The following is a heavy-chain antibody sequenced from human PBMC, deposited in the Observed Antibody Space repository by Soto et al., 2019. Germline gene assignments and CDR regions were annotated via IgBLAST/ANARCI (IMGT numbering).Heavy chain of an antibody. CDR2: VYPSDSDV. D-gene: IGHD1-26*01. Sequence: PGESLKISCQGTGYRFSSSWIGWVRQKPGKGLEWLGNVYPSDSDVRYSPAFEGQVTISADNSINTAYLQLLNLKASDTAMYYCARQLHSGSYSGEADYWGQGTLVTVSS. V-gene: IGHV5-51*01. CDR1: GYRFSSSW. J-gene: IGHJ4*02. CDR3: ARQLHSGSYSGEADY.